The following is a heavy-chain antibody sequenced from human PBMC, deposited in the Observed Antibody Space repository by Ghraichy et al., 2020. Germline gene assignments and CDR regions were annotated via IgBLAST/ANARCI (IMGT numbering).Heavy chain of an antibody. J-gene: IGHJ5*02. CDR3: ARGATMVRGVINWFDP. CDR2: INPNNGGT. D-gene: IGHD3-10*01. CDR1: GYTFSDNY. Sequence: ASVKVSCKASGYTFSDNYMHWVRQASGQGLEWMGWINPNNGGTNDAEKFEGRVTMTRDTSIGTAYMELSRLRSDDTAVYYCARGATMVRGVINWFDPWGQGTLVTVSS. V-gene: IGHV1-2*02.